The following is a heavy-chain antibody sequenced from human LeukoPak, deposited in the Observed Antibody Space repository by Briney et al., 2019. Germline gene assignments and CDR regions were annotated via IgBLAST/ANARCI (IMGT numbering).Heavy chain of an antibody. CDR2: ISTSGSYI. V-gene: IGHV3-21*01. J-gene: IGHJ4*02. D-gene: IGHD6-19*01. CDR1: GFTFSSYS. Sequence: GGSLRLSCAASGFTFSSYSMNWVRQAPGKGLEWVSPISTSGSYIYYADSVKGRFTISRDNAKNSLYLQMNSLRAEDTAMYYCARPKVAGTTYFDYWGQGTLVTVSS. CDR3: ARPKVAGTTYFDY.